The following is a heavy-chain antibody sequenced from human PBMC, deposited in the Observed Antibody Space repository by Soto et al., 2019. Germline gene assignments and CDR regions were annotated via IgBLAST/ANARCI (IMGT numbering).Heavy chain of an antibody. J-gene: IGHJ4*02. CDR3: ARDSSVRSSSWYSPYYFDY. CDR2: IIPIFGTA. Sequence: SVKVSCKASGGTFSSYAISWVRQAPGQGLEWMGGIIPIFGTANYAQKFQGRVTITADESTSTAYMGLSSLRSEDTAVYYCARDSSVRSSSWYSPYYFDYWGQGTLVTVSS. V-gene: IGHV1-69*13. D-gene: IGHD6-13*01. CDR1: GGTFSSYA.